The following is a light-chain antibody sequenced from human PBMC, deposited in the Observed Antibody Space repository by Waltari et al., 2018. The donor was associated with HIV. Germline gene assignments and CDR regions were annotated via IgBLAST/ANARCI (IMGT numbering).Light chain of an antibody. CDR1: SSNIGADYD. V-gene: IGLV1-40*01. Sequence: QSVLTQPPSVSGAPGQRVTISCTGSSSNIGADYDVHWYQQIPGTAPKLLISGTNIRPSVVPYRFSASKSVTSASLAITGLQPEDEADYFCQSYDSTLNAAVVFGGGTKLTVL. J-gene: IGLJ2*01. CDR3: QSYDSTLNAAVV. CDR2: GTN.